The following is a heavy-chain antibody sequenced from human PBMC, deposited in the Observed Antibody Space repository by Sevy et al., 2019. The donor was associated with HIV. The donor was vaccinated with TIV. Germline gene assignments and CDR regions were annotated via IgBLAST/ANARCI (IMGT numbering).Heavy chain of an antibody. CDR1: GYTLTELS. J-gene: IGHJ4*02. V-gene: IGHV1-24*01. CDR3: STTRDYYDSSGYPFDY. Sequence: ASVKVSCKVSGYTLTELSMHWVRQAPGKGLEWIATFDPEDGETIYAQKFQGRVTMTEDTSTDTAYMELSSLRSEDTAVYYCSTTRDYYDSSGYPFDYWGQGTLVTVSS. CDR2: FDPEDGET. D-gene: IGHD3-22*01.